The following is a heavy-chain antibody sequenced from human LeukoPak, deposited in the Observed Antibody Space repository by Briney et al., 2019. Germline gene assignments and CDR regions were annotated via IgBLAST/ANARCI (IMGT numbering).Heavy chain of an antibody. J-gene: IGHJ4*02. V-gene: IGHV1-3*01. CDR3: ARDGGRRGYGEGIDY. D-gene: IGHD4-17*01. CDR2: INAGNGNT. CDR1: GYTFTSYA. Sequence: GASVKVSCKGSGYTFTSYAMHWVRQAPGQRLEWMGWINAGNGNTKYSQKFQGRVTITRDTSASTAYMELSSLRSEDTAVYYCARDGGRRGYGEGIDYWGQGTLVTVSS.